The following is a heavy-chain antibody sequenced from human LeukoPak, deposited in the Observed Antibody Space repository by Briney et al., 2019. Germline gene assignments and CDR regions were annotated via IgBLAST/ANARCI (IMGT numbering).Heavy chain of an antibody. D-gene: IGHD1-26*01. CDR3: ASIVGANNYYYYMDV. CDR1: GYSISSGYQ. Sequence: SETLSLTCSVSGYSISSGYQWDWIRQPPGKGLEWIGTVYRSGGTYYKPSLKSRVTISVDTSKNQFSLKLSSVTAADTAVYYCASIVGANNYYYYMDVWGKGTTVTVSS. J-gene: IGHJ6*03. CDR2: VYRSGGT. V-gene: IGHV4-38-2*02.